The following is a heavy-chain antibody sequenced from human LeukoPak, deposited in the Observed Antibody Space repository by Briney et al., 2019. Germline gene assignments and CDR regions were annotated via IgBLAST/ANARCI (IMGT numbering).Heavy chain of an antibody. CDR3: ARPRYYYDSSGYLFDY. CDR1: GFTFSSYW. CDR2: IKQDGSEK. D-gene: IGHD3-22*01. V-gene: IGHV3-7*01. J-gene: IGHJ4*02. Sequence: PGGSLRLSCAASGFTFSSYWMSWVRQAPGKGLEWVVNIKQDGSEKYYVDSVKGRFTISRDNAKNSLYLQMNSLRAEDTAVYYCARPRYYYDSSGYLFDYWGQGTLVTVSS.